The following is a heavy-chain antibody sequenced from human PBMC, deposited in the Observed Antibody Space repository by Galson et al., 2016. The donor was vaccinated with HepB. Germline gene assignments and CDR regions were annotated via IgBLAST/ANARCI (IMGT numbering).Heavy chain of an antibody. CDR1: GASITSTNW. CDR2: IYHSGSF. V-gene: IGHV4-4*02. Sequence: SETLSLTCTVSGASITSTNWWSWVRQSPGKGLEWIGEIYHSGSFNYNPSVKSRLSISVDQSKNQFSLTLSSVSAADTAIYYCATETVVGNLLRVLDSWGQGIPVTVSS. D-gene: IGHD2-15*01. J-gene: IGHJ4*02. CDR3: ATETVVGNLLRVLDS.